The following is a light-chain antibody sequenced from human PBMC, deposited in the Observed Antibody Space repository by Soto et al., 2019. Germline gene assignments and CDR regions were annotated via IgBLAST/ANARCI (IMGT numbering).Light chain of an antibody. Sequence: EVVMTQSPATLSVSPGERVTLSCRASQSINAHLAWYQQKPGQAPRLLIHGASTRATGIPARFSVSGFGTAFILTISSLQSEDFAVYYSQQYNTWLWTFGQGTKVEIQ. V-gene: IGKV3-15*01. CDR2: GAS. CDR3: QQYNTWLWT. J-gene: IGKJ1*01. CDR1: QSINAH.